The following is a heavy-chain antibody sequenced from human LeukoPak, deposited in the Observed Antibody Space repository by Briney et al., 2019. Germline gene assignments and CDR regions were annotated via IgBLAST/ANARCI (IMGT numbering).Heavy chain of an antibody. CDR3: TSPRGGGYFFDY. J-gene: IGHJ4*02. CDR2: IRSKAYGGTT. CDR1: GVTLSAYA. D-gene: IGHD3-22*01. V-gene: IGHV3-49*04. Sequence: PGGSLRLSCAASGVTLSAYAMSWVRQDPGKGLEWVGFIRSKAYGGTTEYAASVKGRFTISRDDSKSIAYLQMNSLKTEDTAVYYCTSPRGGGYFFDYWGQGTLVTVSS.